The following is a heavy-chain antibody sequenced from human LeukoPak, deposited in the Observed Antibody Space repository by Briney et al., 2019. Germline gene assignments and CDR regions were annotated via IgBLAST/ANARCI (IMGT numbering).Heavy chain of an antibody. Sequence: GGSLRLSCAASGFTFSSYSMNWARQAPGKGLEWVSSISSSSSSIYYADSVKGRFTISRDNAKNSLYLQMNSLRAEDTAVYYCARASGDIVETATVGSYWGQGTLVTVSS. D-gene: IGHD5-18*01. V-gene: IGHV3-21*01. J-gene: IGHJ4*02. CDR2: ISSSSSSI. CDR3: ARASGDIVETATVGSY. CDR1: GFTFSSYS.